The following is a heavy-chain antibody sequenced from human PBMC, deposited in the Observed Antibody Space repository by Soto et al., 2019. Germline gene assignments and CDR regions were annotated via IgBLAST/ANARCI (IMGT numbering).Heavy chain of an antibody. D-gene: IGHD5-12*01. CDR1: EGTFSNYA. CDR2: IIPIFGSA. Sequence: QVQLVQSGAEVKKPGSETKVSCKDSEGTFSNYAITWVRQAPGQGLEWLGRIIPIFGSANFAQKFQGRVTLTADESTTTAYMELSNLRSDDTALYYCAKDGGKDGYFGNWFDPWGQGTLVTVSS. CDR3: AKDGGKDGYFGNWFDP. J-gene: IGHJ5*02. V-gene: IGHV1-69*15.